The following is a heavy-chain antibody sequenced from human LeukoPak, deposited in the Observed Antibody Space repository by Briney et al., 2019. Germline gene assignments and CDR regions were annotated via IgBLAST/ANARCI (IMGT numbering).Heavy chain of an antibody. Sequence: ASVKVSCKASGYTFSSYSISWVRQAPGQGLEWMGWISAYSGNTNYAHKLQGRVTMTTDTSTSTAYMELRSLRSDDTAVYYCARVRLDCSGGSCYSSWFDPWGQGTLVTVSS. J-gene: IGHJ5*02. CDR3: ARVRLDCSGGSCYSSWFDP. CDR1: GYTFSSYS. V-gene: IGHV1-18*01. D-gene: IGHD2-15*01. CDR2: ISAYSGNT.